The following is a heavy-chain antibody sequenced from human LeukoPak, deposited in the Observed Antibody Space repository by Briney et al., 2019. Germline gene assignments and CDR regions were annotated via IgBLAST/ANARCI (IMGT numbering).Heavy chain of an antibody. Sequence: SETLSLTCTVSGGSISSSIYYWGWIRQPPGKGLEWIGSIYYSGSTYYNPSLKSRVTISVDTSKNQFSLKLSSVTAADTAVYSCARHRYDQLLSFDYWGQGTLVTVSS. CDR3: ARHRYDQLLSFDY. CDR2: IYYSGST. J-gene: IGHJ4*02. D-gene: IGHD2-2*01. V-gene: IGHV4-39*07. CDR1: GGSISSSIYY.